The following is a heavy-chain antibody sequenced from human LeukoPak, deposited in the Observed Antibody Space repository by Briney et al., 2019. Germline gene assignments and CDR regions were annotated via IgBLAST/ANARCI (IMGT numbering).Heavy chain of an antibody. CDR3: ARYIPRWGYCSSTSCPDAFDI. J-gene: IGHJ3*02. CDR2: IYYSGST. CDR1: GGSISSYY. V-gene: IGHV4-59*01. D-gene: IGHD2-2*01. Sequence: PSETLSLTCTDSGGSISSYYWSWIRQPPGKGLEWIGYIYYSGSTNYNPSLKSRVTISVDTSKNQFSLKLSSVTAADTAVYYCARYIPRWGYCSSTSCPDAFDIWGQGTMVTVSS.